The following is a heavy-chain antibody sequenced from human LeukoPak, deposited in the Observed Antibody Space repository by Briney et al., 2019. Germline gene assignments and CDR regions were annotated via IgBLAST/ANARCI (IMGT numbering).Heavy chain of an antibody. CDR1: GFTFSSYA. CDR2: LSGSGGTS. J-gene: IGHJ2*01. Sequence: GGSLRLSCAASGFTFSSYAMSWVRQAPGKGLEWVSALSGSGGTSYYADSVKGRFTIPRDNSKNTLYVQMNSLRAEDTAVYYCAKRGPITGDWYFDLWGRGTLVTVSS. CDR3: AKRGPITGDWYFDL. D-gene: IGHD7-27*01. V-gene: IGHV3-23*01.